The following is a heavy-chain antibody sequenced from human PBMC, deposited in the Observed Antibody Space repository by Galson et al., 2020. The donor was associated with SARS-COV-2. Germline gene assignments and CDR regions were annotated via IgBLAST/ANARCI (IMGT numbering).Heavy chain of an antibody. V-gene: IGHV3-30*04. D-gene: IGHD1-26*01. J-gene: IGHJ4*02. CDR3: ARVYSGSYFGYFDY. CDR2: ISYDGSNK. CDR1: GFTFSSYA. Sequence: GGSLRLSCAASGFTFSSYAMHWVRQAPGKGLEWVAVISYDGSNKYYADSVKGRFTISRDNSKNTLYLQMNSLRAEDTAVYYCARVYSGSYFGYFDYWGQGTLVTVSS.